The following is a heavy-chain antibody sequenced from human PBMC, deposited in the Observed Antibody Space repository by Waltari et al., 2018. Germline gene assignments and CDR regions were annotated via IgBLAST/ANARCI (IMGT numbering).Heavy chain of an antibody. D-gene: IGHD2-2*01. J-gene: IGHJ6*02. Sequence: QVQLQQWGAGLLKPSETLSLTCAVYGGSFSGYYWSWIRQPPGKGLEWIGEINHSGSTNYNPSLKSRVTISVDTSKNQFSLKLSSVTAADTAVYYCARGPVPAARGGFYYYYGMDVWGQGTTVTVSS. CDR2: INHSGST. CDR3: ARGPVPAARGGFYYYYGMDV. V-gene: IGHV4-34*01. CDR1: GGSFSGYY.